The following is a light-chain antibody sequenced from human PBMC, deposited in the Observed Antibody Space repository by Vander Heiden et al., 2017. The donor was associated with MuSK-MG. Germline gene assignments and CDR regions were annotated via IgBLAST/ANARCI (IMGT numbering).Light chain of an antibody. J-gene: IGKJ2*01. Sequence: IQLTQSPPSLSASVGDRVTITCRASQSIASYLNWYQHKRGQPPKLLISGASTLQNGVPSRFSGSGSGTHFTLTISSLQPEDFATYYCLLTDTAPPNFGPGTNLEI. CDR3: LLTDTAPPN. CDR1: QSIASY. V-gene: IGKV1-39*01. CDR2: GAS.